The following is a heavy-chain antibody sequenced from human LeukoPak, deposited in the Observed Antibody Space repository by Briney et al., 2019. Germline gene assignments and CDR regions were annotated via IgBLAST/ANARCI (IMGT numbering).Heavy chain of an antibody. CDR1: GYSISTGYY. J-gene: IGHJ4*02. CDR3: ARGWDGPRAVYFDY. V-gene: IGHV4-38-2*01. D-gene: IGHD1-26*01. Sequence: SETLSLTCAVSGYSISTGYYWGFIRQPPGQGLEWIGSIYHSGSTYYNPSLKSRVTISVDTPKNQFSLKLSSVTAADTAVYYCARGWDGPRAVYFDYWGQGTLVTVSS. CDR2: IYHSGST.